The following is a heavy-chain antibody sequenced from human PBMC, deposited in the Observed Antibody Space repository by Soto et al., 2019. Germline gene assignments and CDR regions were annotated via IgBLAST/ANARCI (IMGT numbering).Heavy chain of an antibody. CDR2: IIPIFGTA. CDR1: GGTFSSYA. V-gene: IGHV1-69*06. CDR3: ARAAYSSSWYALHYYYYYGMDV. Sequence: SVKVSCKASGGTFSSYAISWVRQAPGQGLEWMGGIIPIFGTANYAQKFQGRVTITADKSTSTAYMELSSLRSEDTAEYYCARAAYSSSWYALHYYYYYGMDVWGQGTTVTVSS. D-gene: IGHD6-13*01. J-gene: IGHJ6*02.